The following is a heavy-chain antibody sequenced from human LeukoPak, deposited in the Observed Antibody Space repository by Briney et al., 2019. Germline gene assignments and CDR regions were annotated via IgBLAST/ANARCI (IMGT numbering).Heavy chain of an antibody. J-gene: IGHJ5*02. CDR1: GDSINSNNYY. CDR3: ARVAGSGARNWFDP. D-gene: IGHD3-10*01. Sequence: KPSETLSLTCTVSGDSINSNNYYWGWIRQPPGKGLEWIGSIYDSGTTYYNPSLKSRVTISVDTSKNQFSLKLSSVTAADTAMYYCARVAGSGARNWFDPWGQGTLVTVSS. V-gene: IGHV4-39*07. CDR2: IYDSGTT.